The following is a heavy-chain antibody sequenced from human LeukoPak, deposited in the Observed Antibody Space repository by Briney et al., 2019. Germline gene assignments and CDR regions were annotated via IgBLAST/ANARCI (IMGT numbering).Heavy chain of an antibody. D-gene: IGHD6-13*01. Sequence: PGGSLRLSCAASGFTFSSYSVNWVRQAPGKGLEWVSYISSSSSTIYYADSVKGRFTISRDNAKNSLYLQMNSLRAEDTAVYYCAREMRVHSSSWYGDDAFDIWGQGTMVTVSS. CDR2: ISSSSSTI. CDR3: AREMRVHSSSWYGDDAFDI. J-gene: IGHJ3*02. V-gene: IGHV3-48*01. CDR1: GFTFSSYS.